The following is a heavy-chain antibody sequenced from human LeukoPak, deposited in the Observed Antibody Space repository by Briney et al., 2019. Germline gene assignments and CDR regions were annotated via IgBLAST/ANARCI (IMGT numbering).Heavy chain of an antibody. J-gene: IGHJ4*02. Sequence: GGSLRLSCAASGFTFSSYAMSWVRQAPGKGLEWVSAISGSGGSTYYADSVKGRFTISRDNSKNTLYLQMNSLRVEDTAVYYCARDRHYYDSSGYYHGGQGTLVTVSS. D-gene: IGHD3-22*01. V-gene: IGHV3-23*01. CDR2: ISGSGGST. CDR3: ARDRHYYDSSGYYH. CDR1: GFTFSSYA.